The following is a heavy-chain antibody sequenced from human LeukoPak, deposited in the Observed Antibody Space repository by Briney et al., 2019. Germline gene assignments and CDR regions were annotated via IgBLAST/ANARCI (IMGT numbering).Heavy chain of an antibody. D-gene: IGHD3-3*01. CDR3: ARDGVTIFGVVDNWFDP. Sequence: TGGSLRLSCAASGFTLSSYWMHWVRQAPGKGLVWVSRISSDGTITNYADSVKGRFTISRDNAKNTLYLQMNSLRAEDTAVYYCARDGVTIFGVVDNWFDPWGQGTLVTVSS. CDR2: ISSDGTIT. V-gene: IGHV3-74*01. J-gene: IGHJ5*02. CDR1: GFTLSSYW.